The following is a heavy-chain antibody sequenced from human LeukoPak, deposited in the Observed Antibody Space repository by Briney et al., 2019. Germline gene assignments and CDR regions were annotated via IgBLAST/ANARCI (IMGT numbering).Heavy chain of an antibody. J-gene: IGHJ6*02. CDR3: AGEIEYYYDASYYYGMDV. CDR1: GSTFSSYS. D-gene: IGHD3-22*01. Sequence: PGGSLRLSCAASGSTFSSYSMNWVRQAPGKGLEWVSSISSSSSYIYYADSVKGRFTISRDNAKNSLYLQMNSLRAEDTAVYYCAGEIEYYYDASYYYGMDVWGQGTTVTVSS. CDR2: ISSSSSYI. V-gene: IGHV3-21*01.